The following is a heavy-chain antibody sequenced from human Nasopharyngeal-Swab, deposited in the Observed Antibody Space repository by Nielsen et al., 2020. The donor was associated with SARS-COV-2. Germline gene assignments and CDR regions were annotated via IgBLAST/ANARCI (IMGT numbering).Heavy chain of an antibody. CDR3: ARELTSHCELDY. CDR2: ISNDGNRR. V-gene: IGHV3-30*04. CDR1: GFTFNNYA. D-gene: IGHD2-2*01. Sequence: GESLKISCAVSGFTFNNYAIQWVRQAPGKGLEWVAVISNDGNRRYYAESVKGRFTISRDNSKNTLSLEMNSLRIEDTAVYYCARELTSHCELDYWGQGTLVTVSS. J-gene: IGHJ4*02.